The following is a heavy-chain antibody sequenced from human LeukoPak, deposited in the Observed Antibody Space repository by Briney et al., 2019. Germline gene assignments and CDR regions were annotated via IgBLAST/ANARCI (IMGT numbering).Heavy chain of an antibody. CDR2: INPSGTWT. CDR3: ASDSGYEAFDY. CDR1: GHTFSRSY. D-gene: IGHD5-12*01. V-gene: IGHV1-46*01. Sequence: GASVKVSCKASGHTFSRSYMHWVRQAPGQGLEWMGVINPSGTWTSYAQKFRGRITMTRDMSTSTDYMELRSLGFEDTAVYYCASDSGYEAFDYWGQGTLVTVSS. J-gene: IGHJ4*02.